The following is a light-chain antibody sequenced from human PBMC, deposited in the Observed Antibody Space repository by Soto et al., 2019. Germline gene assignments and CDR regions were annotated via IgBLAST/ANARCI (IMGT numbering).Light chain of an antibody. CDR2: AAS. V-gene: IGKV1-39*01. J-gene: IGKJ5*01. CDR3: QQSYSTPIT. CDR1: QSISSY. Sequence: DIQMTQSPSSLSASVGDRVTITCRASQSISSYLNWYQQKPGKAPKLLIYAASSLQSGVQSRFSGSGSGTDFTLTIRSLQPEDFATYYCQQSYSTPITFGQGTRLEI.